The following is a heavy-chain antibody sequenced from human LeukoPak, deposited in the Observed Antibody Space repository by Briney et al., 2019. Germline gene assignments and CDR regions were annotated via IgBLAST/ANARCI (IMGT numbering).Heavy chain of an antibody. CDR1: GYTLTELC. Sequence: GASVKVSCKVSGYTLTELCMHWVRQAPGKGLEWMGGFDPEDGETIYAQKFQGRVTMTEDTSTDTAYMELSSLRSEDTAVYYCATTPYYYDSSGSGYYWGQGTLVTVSS. CDR3: ATTPYYYDSSGSGYY. CDR2: FDPEDGET. J-gene: IGHJ4*02. D-gene: IGHD3-22*01. V-gene: IGHV1-24*01.